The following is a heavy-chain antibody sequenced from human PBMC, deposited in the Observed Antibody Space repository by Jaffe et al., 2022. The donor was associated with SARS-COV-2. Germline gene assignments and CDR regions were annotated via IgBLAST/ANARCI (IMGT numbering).Heavy chain of an antibody. CDR2: INHSGST. V-gene: IGHV4-34*01. CDR1: GGSFSGYY. D-gene: IGHD2-21*02. CDR3: ARGSGAKNYIVVVTSTRYFDY. Sequence: QVQLQQWGAGLLKPSETLSLTCAVYGGSFSGYYWSWIRQPPGKGLEWIGEINHSGSTNYNPSLKSRVTISVDTSKNQFSLKLSSVTAADTAVYYCARGSGAKNYIVVVTSTRYFDYWGQGTLVTVSS. J-gene: IGHJ4*02.